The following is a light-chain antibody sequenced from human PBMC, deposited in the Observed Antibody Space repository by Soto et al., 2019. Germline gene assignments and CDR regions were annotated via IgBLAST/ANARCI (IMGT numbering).Light chain of an antibody. V-gene: IGLV1-51*01. J-gene: IGLJ2*01. CDR2: DHN. Sequence: QSVLTQPPSVSAAPGQTVTISCSGSSSNLGNNYVSWYQQLPGTAPKLLIYDHNNRPSGIPDRFSGSKSGTSATLGITGLQTGDEADYYCGTWDSSLSAGVFGGGTKLTVL. CDR3: GTWDSSLSAGV. CDR1: SSNLGNNY.